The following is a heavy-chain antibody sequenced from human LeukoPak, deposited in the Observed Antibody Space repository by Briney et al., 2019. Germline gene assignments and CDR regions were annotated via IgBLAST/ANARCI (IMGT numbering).Heavy chain of an antibody. CDR3: ASKGELLSYYYMDV. J-gene: IGHJ6*03. V-gene: IGHV1-18*01. CDR2: ISTDSQNT. D-gene: IGHD1-26*01. CDR1: GYTFTNYG. Sequence: ASVKVSCKASGYTFTNYGIIWVRQAPGQGLEWMGWISTDSQNTNYIQKFQGRVTITADESTSTAYMELSSLRSEDTAVYYCASKGELLSYYYMDVWGKGTTVTVSS.